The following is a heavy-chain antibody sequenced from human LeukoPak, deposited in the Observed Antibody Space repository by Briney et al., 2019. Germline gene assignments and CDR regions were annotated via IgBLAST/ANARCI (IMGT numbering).Heavy chain of an antibody. CDR1: GYSISSGYY. CDR3: ARNYSGTYGGAFDI. D-gene: IGHD1-26*01. V-gene: IGHV4-38-2*01. Sequence: KPSETLSLTCAVSGYSISSGYYWGWIRQPPGKGLEWIGSIYHSGSTYYNPSLKSRVTISVDTSKNQFSLKLSSVTAADTAVYYCARNYSGTYGGAFDIWGQGTMVTVSS. J-gene: IGHJ3*02. CDR2: IYHSGST.